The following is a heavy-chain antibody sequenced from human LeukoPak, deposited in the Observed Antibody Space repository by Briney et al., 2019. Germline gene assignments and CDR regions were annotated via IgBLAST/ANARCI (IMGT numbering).Heavy chain of an antibody. Sequence: GGSLRLSCAASGFTFSSYSMNWVRQAPGKGLEWVSSISSSSSYIYYADSVKGRFTISRDNSKNTLYLQMNSLRAEDTAVYYCAKEQQLDRTLGYWGQGTLVTVSS. J-gene: IGHJ4*02. CDR2: ISSSSSYI. V-gene: IGHV3-21*01. D-gene: IGHD6-13*01. CDR1: GFTFSSYS. CDR3: AKEQQLDRTLGY.